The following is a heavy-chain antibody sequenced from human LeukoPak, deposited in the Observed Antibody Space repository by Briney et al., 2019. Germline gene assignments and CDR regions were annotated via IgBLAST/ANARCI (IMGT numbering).Heavy chain of an antibody. CDR3: ARGYDVGDYVPYTY. V-gene: IGHV1-69*16. D-gene: IGHD4-17*01. CDR1: GGTLSSVT. Sequence: SAKVSCKVSGGTLSSVTITWVRKAPGQGLEWMGGIIPILGSTNYAQKFQGRVTNTADDSTSTAYMEVTSLTSDDTAVYYCARGYDVGDYVPYTYWGQGTLVIVSS. J-gene: IGHJ4*02. CDR2: IIPILGST.